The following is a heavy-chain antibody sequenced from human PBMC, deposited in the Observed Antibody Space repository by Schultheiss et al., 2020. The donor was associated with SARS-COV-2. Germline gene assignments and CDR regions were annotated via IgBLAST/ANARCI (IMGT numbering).Heavy chain of an antibody. J-gene: IGHJ4*02. Sequence: SETLSLTCTVSGGSISSGGYHWSWIRQYPGKGLEWIGYIYYSGRTSYNPSLKSRVTISVDTSKNQFSLKLSSVTAADTAVYYCARSYGSGSYLTPNFDYWGQGTLVTVSS. CDR2: IYYSGRT. CDR3: ARSYGSGSYLTPNFDY. V-gene: IGHV4-31*03. CDR1: GGSISSGGYH. D-gene: IGHD3-10*01.